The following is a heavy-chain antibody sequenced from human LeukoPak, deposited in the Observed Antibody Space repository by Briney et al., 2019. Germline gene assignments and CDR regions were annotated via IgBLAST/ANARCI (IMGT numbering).Heavy chain of an antibody. Sequence: GGSLRLSCAASGFAFSTSGMHWVRQAPGKGLEWVAVIWYDGSNQYYGDSVKGRFTISRDNSKNTLYMQMNSLRVEDTAVYYCARSGTGGMDVWGQGTTVTVSS. J-gene: IGHJ6*02. D-gene: IGHD1-1*01. CDR2: IWYDGSNQ. CDR1: GFAFSTSG. V-gene: IGHV3-33*01. CDR3: ARSGTGGMDV.